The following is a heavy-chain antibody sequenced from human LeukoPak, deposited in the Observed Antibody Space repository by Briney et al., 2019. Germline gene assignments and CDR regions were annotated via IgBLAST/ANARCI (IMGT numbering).Heavy chain of an antibody. J-gene: IGHJ5*02. V-gene: IGHV4-34*01. CDR1: GGSFSGYY. CDR2: INHSGST. CDR3: ARQDWNYALFDP. D-gene: IGHD1-7*01. Sequence: SETLSLTCAVYGGSFSGYYWSWIRQPPGKGLEWIGEINHSGSTNYNPSLKSRVTISVDPSKNQFSLKLSSVTAADTAVYYCARQDWNYALFDPWGQGTLVTVSS.